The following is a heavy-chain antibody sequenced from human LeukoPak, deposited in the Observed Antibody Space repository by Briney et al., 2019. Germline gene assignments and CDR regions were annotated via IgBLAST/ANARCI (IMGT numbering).Heavy chain of an antibody. CDR3: AKDLGLRGSPGPFEI. D-gene: IGHD1-26*01. V-gene: IGHV3-33*06. Sequence: GRSLRLTCSTAGFIFSSYPIHWVRQAPGKGLEWVAVIWYDGSSQYYGESVKGRFTISRDNFKNTLYLQMNSLRADDTAVYYCAKDLGLRGSPGPFEIWGQGTMVTVSS. CDR1: GFIFSSYP. CDR2: IWYDGSSQ. J-gene: IGHJ3*02.